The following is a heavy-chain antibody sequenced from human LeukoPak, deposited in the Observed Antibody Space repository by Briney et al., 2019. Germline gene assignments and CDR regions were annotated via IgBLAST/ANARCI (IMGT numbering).Heavy chain of an antibody. V-gene: IGHV1-8*01. D-gene: IGHD2-2*01. CDR2: MNPNSGNT. J-gene: IGHJ4*02. CDR1: GYTFTSYD. Sequence: ASVKVSCKASGYTFTSYDINWVRQATGQGLEWMGWMNPNSGNTGYAQKFQGRVTMTRNTSISTAYMELSSLRSEDTAVYYCATTPRYCSSTSCPIDYWGQGTLVTVSP. CDR3: ATTPRYCSSTSCPIDY.